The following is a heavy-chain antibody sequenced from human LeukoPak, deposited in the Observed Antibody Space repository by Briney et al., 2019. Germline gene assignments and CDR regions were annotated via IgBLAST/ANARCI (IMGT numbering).Heavy chain of an antibody. V-gene: IGHV3-30-3*01. D-gene: IGHD2/OR15-2a*01. CDR3: ARDTFGSIDY. J-gene: IGHJ4*02. CDR1: GFTFSSYA. Sequence: GGSLRLSCAASGFTFSSYAMHWVRQAPGKGLEWVAVTSHDESNKYYADSVKGRFTISRDNSYDTLYLQMNSLRLEDTAVYYCARDTFGSIDYWGQGILVTVSS. CDR2: TSHDESNK.